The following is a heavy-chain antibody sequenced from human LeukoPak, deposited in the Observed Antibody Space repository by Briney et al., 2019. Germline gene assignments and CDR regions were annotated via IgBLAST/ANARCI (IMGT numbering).Heavy chain of an antibody. CDR2: ISGSGGST. V-gene: IGHV3-23*01. Sequence: GGTLRLSCAASGITFSTYGMSWVRQAPGKGLEWVSAISGSGGSTYYADSVKGRFTISRDNSKNTLYLQMNSLRPEDTAVYYCARLDSSGFDYWGQGTLVSVSS. CDR1: GITFSTYG. J-gene: IGHJ4*02. D-gene: IGHD3-22*01. CDR3: ARLDSSGFDY.